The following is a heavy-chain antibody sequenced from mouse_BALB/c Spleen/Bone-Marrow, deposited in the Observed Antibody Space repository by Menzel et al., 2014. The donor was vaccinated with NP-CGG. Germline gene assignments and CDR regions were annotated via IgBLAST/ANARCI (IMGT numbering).Heavy chain of an antibody. CDR2: IDPANGNT. D-gene: IGHD2-4*01. Sequence: EVKLVESGAELVKPGASVKLSCTASGFNIKDTYMHWVKQRPEQGLEWTGRIDPANGNTKYDPKFQGKATITADTSSNTAYLQLSSLTSEDTAVYYCATMITDWYFDVWGAGTTVTVSS. V-gene: IGHV14-3*02. J-gene: IGHJ1*01. CDR1: GFNIKDTY. CDR3: ATMITDWYFDV.